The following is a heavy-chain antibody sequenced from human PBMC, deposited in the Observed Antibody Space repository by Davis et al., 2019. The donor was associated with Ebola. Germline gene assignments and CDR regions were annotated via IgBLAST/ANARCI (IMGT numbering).Heavy chain of an antibody. V-gene: IGHV3-30*18. D-gene: IGHD3-16*01. Sequence: GGSLRLSCAASGFTFSSYGMHWVRQAPGKGLEWVAVISYDGSNKYYADSVKGRFTISRDNSKNTLYLQMNSLRAEDTAVYYCAKEGGRRASWFDPWGQGTLVTVSS. CDR1: GFTFSSYG. CDR3: AKEGGRRASWFDP. CDR2: ISYDGSNK. J-gene: IGHJ5*02.